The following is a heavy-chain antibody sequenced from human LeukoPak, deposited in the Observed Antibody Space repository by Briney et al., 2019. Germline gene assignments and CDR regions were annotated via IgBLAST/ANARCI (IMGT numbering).Heavy chain of an antibody. CDR3: ARVGKLEGYFDY. D-gene: IGHD3-3*02. Sequence: ASVTVSCKASGYTFTSYAMHWVRQAPGQRLEWMGWSNAGNGNTKYSQEFQGRVTITRDTSASTAYMELSSLRSEDTAVYYCARVGKLEGYFDYWGQGTLVTVSS. CDR2: SNAGNGNT. V-gene: IGHV1-3*02. J-gene: IGHJ4*02. CDR1: GYTFTSYA.